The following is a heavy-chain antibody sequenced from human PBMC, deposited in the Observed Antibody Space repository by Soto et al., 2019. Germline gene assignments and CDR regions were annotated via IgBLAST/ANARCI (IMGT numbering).Heavy chain of an antibody. V-gene: IGHV1-46*01. Sequence: ASVKGSCKASGYTFTSYYMDWVRQAPGKGLEWMGIIAPSGGSTSYAQKFQGRVTMTRDTSTSTVYMELSSLRSEDTAVYYCARDYDIFDYWGQGTLVTVSS. CDR3: ARDYDIFDY. CDR2: IAPSGGST. CDR1: GYTFTSYY. D-gene: IGHD3-9*01. J-gene: IGHJ4*02.